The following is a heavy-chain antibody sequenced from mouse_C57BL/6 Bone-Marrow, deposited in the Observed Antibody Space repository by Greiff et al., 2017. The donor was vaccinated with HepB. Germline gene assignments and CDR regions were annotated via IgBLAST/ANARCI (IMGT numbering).Heavy chain of an antibody. CDR1: GFTFSSYG. D-gene: IGHD2-3*01. V-gene: IGHV5-6*01. Sequence: EVKLMESGGDLVKPGGSLKLSCAASGFTFSSYGMSWVRQTPDKRLEWVATISSGGSYTYYPDSVKGRFTISRDNAKNTLYLQMSSLKSEDTAMYYCARHEDGYYSRYFDVWGTGTTVTVSS. J-gene: IGHJ1*03. CDR3: ARHEDGYYSRYFDV. CDR2: ISSGGSYT.